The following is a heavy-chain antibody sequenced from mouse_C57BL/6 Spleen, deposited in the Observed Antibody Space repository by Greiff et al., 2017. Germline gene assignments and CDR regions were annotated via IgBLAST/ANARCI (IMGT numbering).Heavy chain of an antibody. D-gene: IGHD1-1*01. V-gene: IGHV2-6*01. CDR1: GFSLTSYG. Sequence: QVQLQQSGPGLVAPSQSLSITCTVSGFSLTSYGVDWVRQSPGKGLEWLGVIWGVGSTNYNSALKSRLSISKDNSKSQVFLKMNSLQTDDTAMYYCASLYGSSYPWFAYWGQGTLVTVSA. J-gene: IGHJ3*01. CDR3: ASLYGSSYPWFAY. CDR2: IWGVGST.